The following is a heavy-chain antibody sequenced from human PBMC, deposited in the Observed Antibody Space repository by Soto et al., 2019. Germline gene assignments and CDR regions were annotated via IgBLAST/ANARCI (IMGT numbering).Heavy chain of an antibody. V-gene: IGHV4-4*07. CDR1: GGTLSGYY. Sequence: KASETLSLTCTVTGGTLSGYYWTWIRQSAGGGLEWIGRIYSSGSTNYNPSLKSRVTISLDTSMSHFSLRLRSVSAADTAVYYCARGQRFSDWFDPWGQGTLVTVSS. CDR3: ARGQRFSDWFDP. CDR2: IYSSGST. D-gene: IGHD3-3*01. J-gene: IGHJ5*02.